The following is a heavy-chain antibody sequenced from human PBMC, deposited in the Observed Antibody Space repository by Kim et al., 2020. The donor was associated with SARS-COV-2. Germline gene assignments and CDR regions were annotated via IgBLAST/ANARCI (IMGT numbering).Heavy chain of an antibody. D-gene: IGHD6-19*01. CDR1: GYTFTSYY. V-gene: IGHV1-46*01. Sequence: ASVKVSCKASGYTFTSYYMHWVRQAPGQGLEWMGIINPSGGSTSYAQKFQGRVTMTRDTSTSTVYMELSSLRSEDTAVYYCARDLFLIAVAGSPVDYFDYWGQGTQVTVSS. J-gene: IGHJ4*02. CDR3: ARDLFLIAVAGSPVDYFDY. CDR2: INPSGGST.